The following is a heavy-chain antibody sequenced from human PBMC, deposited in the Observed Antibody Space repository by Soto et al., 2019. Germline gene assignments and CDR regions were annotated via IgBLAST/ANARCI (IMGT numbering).Heavy chain of an antibody. CDR3: AICGGNSVYFDY. D-gene: IGHD2-21*02. CDR1: GGSISSGDYY. CDR2: IYYSGST. J-gene: IGHJ4*02. V-gene: IGHV4-30-4*01. Sequence: QVQLQESGPGLVKPSQTLSLTCTVSGGSISSGDYYWSWIRQPPGKGLEWIGYIYYSGSTYYNPSLKCRFTISVDTSKNQFSLKLSSVTAADTAVYYCAICGGNSVYFDYWGQGTLVIVSS.